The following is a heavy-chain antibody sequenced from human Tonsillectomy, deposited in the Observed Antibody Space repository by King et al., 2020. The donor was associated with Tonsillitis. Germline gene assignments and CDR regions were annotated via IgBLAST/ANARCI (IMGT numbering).Heavy chain of an antibody. J-gene: IGHJ6*03. D-gene: IGHD1/OR15-1a*01. Sequence: QLQESGPGLVKPSETLSLTCTVSGGSIRSYYWSWIRQPPGKGLEWIGYIYYTGSTGYNPSLNSRVTISLDQSKNQFSLTRSSVTAADMAVYYCARHNNHHLARGGYYYYMDVWGKGTTVTVSS. CDR2: IYYTGST. CDR3: ARHNNHHLARGGYYYYMDV. V-gene: IGHV4-59*08. CDR1: GGSIRSYY.